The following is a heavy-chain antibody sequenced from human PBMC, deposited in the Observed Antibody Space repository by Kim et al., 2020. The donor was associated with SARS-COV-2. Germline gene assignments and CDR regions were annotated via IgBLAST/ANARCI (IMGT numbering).Heavy chain of an antibody. CDR2: INHSGTT. Sequence: SETLSLTCAVYGGSFSGYYWTWIRQPPGEGLGWIGEINHSGTTYYTPSLKSRVTISVDTSKNQFSLKLSSVTAADTAVYYCARGLASGDDQKVYFDYWGQGMLVTVSS. CDR3: ARGLASGDDQKVYFDY. J-gene: IGHJ4*02. CDR1: GGSFSGYY. V-gene: IGHV4-34*01. D-gene: IGHD5-12*01.